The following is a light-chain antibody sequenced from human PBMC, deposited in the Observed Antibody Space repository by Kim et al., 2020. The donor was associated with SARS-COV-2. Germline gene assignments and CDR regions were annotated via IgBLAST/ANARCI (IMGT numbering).Light chain of an antibody. CDR3: QQFGSPYT. V-gene: IGKV3-20*01. CDR1: QSVNSRF. CDR2: GVS. Sequence: SLSPGERATLSCRASQSVNSRFLGWYQQKPGQAPRLLIYGVSTRATGIPDRFTGSGSGTDFTLTISRLEPEDFGVYYCQQFGSPYTFGQGTKLEI. J-gene: IGKJ2*01.